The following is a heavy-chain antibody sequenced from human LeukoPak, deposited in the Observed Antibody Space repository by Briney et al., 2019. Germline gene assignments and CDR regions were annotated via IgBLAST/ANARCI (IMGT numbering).Heavy chain of an antibody. V-gene: IGHV5-51*01. Sequence: GESLKISCKGSGYSFTSYWIGWVRQMPGKGLEWMGIIYPGDSDTRYSPSFQGQVTISADKSISTAYLQWSSLKASDTAMYYCARIQFLEWLSPNEFDIWGQGTMVTVSS. CDR2: IYPGDSDT. D-gene: IGHD3-3*01. CDR1: GYSFTSYW. J-gene: IGHJ3*02. CDR3: ARIQFLEWLSPNEFDI.